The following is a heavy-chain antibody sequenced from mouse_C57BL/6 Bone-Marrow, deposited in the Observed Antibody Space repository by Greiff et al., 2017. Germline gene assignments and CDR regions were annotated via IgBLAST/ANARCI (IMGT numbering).Heavy chain of an antibody. Sequence: EVQLVESGGGLVKPGGSLKLSCAASGFTFSDYGMHWVRQAPEKGLEWVAYISSGSSTIYYADTVKGRFTISRDNAKNTLFLQMTSLRSEDTAMYYCASGDLGYYAMDYWGQGTSVTVSS. CDR2: ISSGSSTI. J-gene: IGHJ4*01. D-gene: IGHD3-3*01. CDR3: ASGDLGYYAMDY. CDR1: GFTFSDYG. V-gene: IGHV5-17*01.